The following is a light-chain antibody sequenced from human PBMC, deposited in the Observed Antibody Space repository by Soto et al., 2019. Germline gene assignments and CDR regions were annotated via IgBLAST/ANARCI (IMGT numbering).Light chain of an antibody. CDR2: DTS. CDR3: QQRNDWPWT. CDR1: QSVGSY. Sequence: EILLTQSPATLSLSPGERATLSCRASQSVGSYVDWYQHKPGQGPRLLIYDTSDRATGVPARFSGSGSGTDFTLTISGLEPEDFAVYYCQQRNDWPWTFGQGTKVEMK. J-gene: IGKJ1*01. V-gene: IGKV3-11*01.